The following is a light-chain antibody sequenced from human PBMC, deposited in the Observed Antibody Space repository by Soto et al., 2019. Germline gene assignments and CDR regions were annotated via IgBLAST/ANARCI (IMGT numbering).Light chain of an antibody. Sequence: DIQMTQSPSTLSASVGDRVTITCRASQSISIWLAWYQQKPGKAPKLLIYKASSLESGVPSRFSGSGSGTEFTLTISSLQPDDFATYSCQQYDIYPWTFGQGTKVEIK. CDR1: QSISIW. V-gene: IGKV1-5*03. CDR2: KAS. J-gene: IGKJ1*01. CDR3: QQYDIYPWT.